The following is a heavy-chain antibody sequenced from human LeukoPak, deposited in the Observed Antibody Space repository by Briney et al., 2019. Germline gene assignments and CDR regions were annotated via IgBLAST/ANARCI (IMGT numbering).Heavy chain of an antibody. CDR3: ARVSRIQLWSSGFDY. CDR1: GGTISSGGYY. V-gene: IGHV4-31*03. D-gene: IGHD5-18*01. CDR2: IYYSGST. J-gene: IGHJ4*02. Sequence: SETLSLTCTVSGGTISSGGYYWSWVRQHPGKGLEWIGYIYYSGSTYYNPSLKSRVTISVDTSKNQFSLKLSSVTAADTAVYYCARVSRIQLWSSGFDYWGQGTLVTVSS.